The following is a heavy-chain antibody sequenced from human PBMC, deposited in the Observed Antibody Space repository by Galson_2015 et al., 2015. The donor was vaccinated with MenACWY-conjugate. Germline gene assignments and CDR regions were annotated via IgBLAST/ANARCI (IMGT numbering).Heavy chain of an antibody. CDR2: ISEDDGNK. CDR1: GYTFSSYG. J-gene: IGHJ4*02. Sequence: SVKLSCTASGYTFSSYGISWVRQAPGKGLEWMARISEDDGNKNYAQKLQGRFTMTRDNAKNTLYMEMKSLRPEDTAVYYCARVYNGSEQWLFDFDFWGQGTLVTVSS. CDR3: ARVYNGSEQWLFDFDF. D-gene: IGHD6-19*01. V-gene: IGHV1-18*01.